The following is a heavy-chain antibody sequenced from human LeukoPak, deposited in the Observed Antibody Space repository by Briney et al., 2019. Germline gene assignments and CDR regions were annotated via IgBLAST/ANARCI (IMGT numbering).Heavy chain of an antibody. CDR3: GRLVGDFWSGYSYFDY. D-gene: IGHD3-3*01. V-gene: IGHV3-23*01. CDR2: ISDSGSAT. Sequence: GGSLRLSCAASGFTFSSYAMSWVRQAPGKGLEWVSAISDSGSATYYADSVKGRFTISRDNAKNSLYLQMNNLRAEDTAVYYCGRLVGDFWSGYSYFDYWGQGTLVAVSS. J-gene: IGHJ4*02. CDR1: GFTFSSYA.